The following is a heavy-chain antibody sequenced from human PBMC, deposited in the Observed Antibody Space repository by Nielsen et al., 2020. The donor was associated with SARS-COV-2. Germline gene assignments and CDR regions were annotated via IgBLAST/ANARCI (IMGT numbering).Heavy chain of an antibody. V-gene: IGHV4-39*01. D-gene: IGHD3-3*01. CDR3: ARHRPVTIFGVVIILGAFDI. CDR2: IYYTGTT. Sequence: GSLRLSCTVSGGSISSSSYYWGWIRQPPGKGLEWIGNIYYTGTTYYKPSLKSRVTISVDTSKNQFSLKLSSVTAADTAVYYCARHRPVTIFGVVIILGAFDIWGQGTMVTVSS. CDR1: GGSISSSSYY. J-gene: IGHJ3*02.